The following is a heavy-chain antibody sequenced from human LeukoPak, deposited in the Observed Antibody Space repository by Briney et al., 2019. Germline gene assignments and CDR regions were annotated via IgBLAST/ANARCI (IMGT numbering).Heavy chain of an antibody. CDR1: GYTFTYYT. D-gene: IGHD5-12*01. J-gene: IGHJ4*02. V-gene: IGHV7-4-1*02. CDR3: VRNGIYPLIYYDY. CDR2: INTNTGNP. Sequence: ASVKVSCKASGYTFTYYTMNWVRQAPGQGLEWIGWINTNTGNPTYAQGFTGRFVFSLDTSASTAFLQISSLKAADTAVYYCVRNGIYPLIYYDYWGQGTLATVSS.